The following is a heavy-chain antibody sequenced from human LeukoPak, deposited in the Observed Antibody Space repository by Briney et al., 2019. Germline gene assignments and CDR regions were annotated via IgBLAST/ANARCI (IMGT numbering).Heavy chain of an antibody. CDR3: AREVEIVVVPAAYDAFDI. CDR2: IWYDGSNK. D-gene: IGHD2-2*01. J-gene: IGHJ3*02. CDR1: GFTFSSYG. V-gene: IGHV3-33*01. Sequence: GGSLRLSCAASGFTFSSYGMHWVRQAPGKGLEWVAVIWYDGSNKYYADSVKGRFTISRDNSKNTLYLQMNSLRAEDTAVYYCAREVEIVVVPAAYDAFDIWGQGTMVTVSS.